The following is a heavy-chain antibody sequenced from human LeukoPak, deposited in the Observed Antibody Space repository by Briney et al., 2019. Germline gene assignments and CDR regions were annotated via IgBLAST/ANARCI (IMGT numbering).Heavy chain of an antibody. V-gene: IGHV4-31*03. Sequence: SQTLSLTCIVSGGSISNGSYYWSWIRQQPGKGLEWIGYIYYSESTSYNPSLKSRVTISVDTSKNQFSLKLSSVTAADTAVYYCARGYDGYSYGNFDYWGQGTLVTVSS. CDR2: IYYSEST. CDR3: ARGYDGYSYGNFDY. J-gene: IGHJ4*02. D-gene: IGHD5-18*01. CDR1: GGSISNGSYY.